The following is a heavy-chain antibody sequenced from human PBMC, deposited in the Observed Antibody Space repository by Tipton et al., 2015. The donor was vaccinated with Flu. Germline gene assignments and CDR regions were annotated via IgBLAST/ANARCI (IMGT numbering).Heavy chain of an antibody. D-gene: IGHD2-2*01. Sequence: GSLRLSCAASGFTFSNYWMHWVRQVPGKGLVWVSRISKDGTTTNYADAVNGRFTISRDNARNMMYLQMNSLRVEDTALYYCAGVTLPAALDYWGQGILVTVSS. V-gene: IGHV3-74*01. J-gene: IGHJ4*02. CDR3: AGVTLPAALDY. CDR2: ISKDGTTT. CDR1: GFTFSNYW.